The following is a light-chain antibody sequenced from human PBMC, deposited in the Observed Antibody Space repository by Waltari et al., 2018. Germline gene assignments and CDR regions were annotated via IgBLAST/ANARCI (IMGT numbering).Light chain of an antibody. Sequence: DIQMTQSPSTLSASLGDTVTITCRASQSISYWLAWYQQKSGKAPKLLIYKASNLERGVPSRFSARESGTEVTLTITSLQPDDSATYYCQQYDTHPNTFGQGTKLEI. V-gene: IGKV1-5*03. CDR1: QSISYW. CDR3: QQYDTHPNT. CDR2: KAS. J-gene: IGKJ2*01.